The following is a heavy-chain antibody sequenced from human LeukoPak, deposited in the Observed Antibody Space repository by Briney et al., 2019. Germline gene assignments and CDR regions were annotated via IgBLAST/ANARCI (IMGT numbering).Heavy chain of an antibody. CDR1: GFTFSSYE. D-gene: IGHD3-3*01. CDR2: ISSSGSTI. CDR3: ARRQGDTIFGVAPYYFDY. Sequence: GGSLRLSCAASGFTFSSYEMNWVRQAPGKGLEWVSYISSSGSTIYYADSVKGRFTISRDNAKNSLYLQMNSLRAEDTAVYYCARRQGDTIFGVAPYYFDYWGQGTLVTVSS. J-gene: IGHJ4*02. V-gene: IGHV3-48*03.